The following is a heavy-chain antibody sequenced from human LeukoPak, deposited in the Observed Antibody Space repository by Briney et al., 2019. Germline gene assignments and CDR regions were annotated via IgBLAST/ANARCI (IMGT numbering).Heavy chain of an antibody. V-gene: IGHV3-74*01. Sequence: PGGSLRLSCAASGFTFSSNWMHWVRQAPGKGLVWVSRINSDGINTNYADSVKGRFTISRDNSQNTLYLQMNSLRAEDRAIYYCAKSDANNDRYYFDYWGQGTLVTVSS. CDR3: AKSDANNDRYYFDY. CDR2: INSDGINT. J-gene: IGHJ4*02. D-gene: IGHD5-24*01. CDR1: GFTFSSNW.